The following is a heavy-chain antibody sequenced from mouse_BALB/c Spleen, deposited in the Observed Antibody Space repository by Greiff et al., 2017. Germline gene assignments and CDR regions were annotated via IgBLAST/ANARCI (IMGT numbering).Heavy chain of an antibody. CDR2: ISSGSSTI. CDR3: ARGGTGPFDY. Sequence: EVMLVESGGGLVQPGGSRKLSCAASGFTFISFGMHWVRQAPEKGLEWVAYISSGSSTIYYADTVKGRFTISRDNPKNTLFLQMTSLRSEDTAMYYCARGGTGPFDYWGQGTTLTVSS. D-gene: IGHD4-1*01. CDR1: GFTFISFG. J-gene: IGHJ2*01. V-gene: IGHV5-17*02.